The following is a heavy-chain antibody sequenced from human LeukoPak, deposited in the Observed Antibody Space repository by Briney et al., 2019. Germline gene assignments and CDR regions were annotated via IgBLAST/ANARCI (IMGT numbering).Heavy chain of an antibody. V-gene: IGHV3-48*01. CDR1: GFTFSSYS. CDR2: ISSSSSTI. Sequence: PGGSLRLSCAASGFTFSSYSMNWVRQAPGKGLEWVSYISSSSSTIYYADSVKGRFTISRDNAKNSLYLQMNSLRAEDTAVYYCARAVVMMPFDPWGQGTLVTVSS. J-gene: IGHJ5*02. D-gene: IGHD3-16*01. CDR3: ARAVVMMPFDP.